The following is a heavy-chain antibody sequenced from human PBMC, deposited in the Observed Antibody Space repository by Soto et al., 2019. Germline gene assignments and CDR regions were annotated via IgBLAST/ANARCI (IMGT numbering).Heavy chain of an antibody. D-gene: IGHD3-10*01. Sequence: EVQLLESGGGLVQPGGSLRLSCTASGFTFSSYAMSWVRQAPGKGLEWVSAISGSGGSTYYADSVKGRFTIARDNSKNTLYLQMNSLRAEDTAVYYCVLWPPYYFDYWGQGTLVTVSS. J-gene: IGHJ4*02. CDR1: GFTFSSYA. CDR3: VLWPPYYFDY. V-gene: IGHV3-23*01. CDR2: ISGSGGST.